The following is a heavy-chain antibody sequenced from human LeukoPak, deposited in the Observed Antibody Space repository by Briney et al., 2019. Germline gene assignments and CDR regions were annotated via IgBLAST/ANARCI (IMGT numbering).Heavy chain of an antibody. Sequence: GGSLRLSCAASGFAFSSYAMSWVRLAPGKGLEWVGHIRGKTNSYATAYAASVRGRFTISRDDSKNTAYLQMNSLKTEDTAVYYCTGGSGWYSPDYWGQGTLVTVSS. CDR1: GFAFSSYA. D-gene: IGHD6-19*01. CDR3: TGGSGWYSPDY. CDR2: IRGKTNSYAT. J-gene: IGHJ4*02. V-gene: IGHV3-73*01.